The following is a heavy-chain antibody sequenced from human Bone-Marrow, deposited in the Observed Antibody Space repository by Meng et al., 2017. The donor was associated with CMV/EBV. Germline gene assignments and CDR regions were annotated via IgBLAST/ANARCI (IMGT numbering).Heavy chain of an antibody. V-gene: IGHV3-30*04. CDR2: ISYDGSNK. CDR3: ARQGPNYYDSSGYYRGGPFGY. CDR1: SYA. D-gene: IGHD3-22*01. Sequence: SYAMHWGSQAPGKGLEWVAVISYDGSNKYYADSVKGRFTISRDNSKNTLYLQMNSLRAEDTAVYYCARQGPNYYDSSGYYRGGPFGYWGQGTLVTVSS. J-gene: IGHJ4*02.